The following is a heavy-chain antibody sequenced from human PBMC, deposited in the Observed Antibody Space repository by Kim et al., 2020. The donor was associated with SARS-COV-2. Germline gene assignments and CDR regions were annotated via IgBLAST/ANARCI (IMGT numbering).Heavy chain of an antibody. J-gene: IGHJ3*01. Sequence: SETLSLTCTVSGGSNSNYYWNWIRQPPGKGLEWIGYIYSGSTNYNPSLKSRVTISLDMSKNQFYLKLSSVTAADTAVYYCAGFICGGDCRPQTFWGQ. CDR1: GGSNSNYY. V-gene: IGHV4-59*01. CDR2: IYSGST. CDR3: AGFICGGDCRPQTF. D-gene: IGHD2-21*02.